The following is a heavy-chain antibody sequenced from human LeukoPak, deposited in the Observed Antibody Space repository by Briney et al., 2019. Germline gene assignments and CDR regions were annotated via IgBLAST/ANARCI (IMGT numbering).Heavy chain of an antibody. J-gene: IGHJ6*02. V-gene: IGHV3-30-3*01. CDR1: RCIFTSYA. CDR2: ISYDGNTK. Sequence: GGSLRLSCEASRCIFTSYAMHWVRQDPGKGLEWVAVISYDGNTKYYSDSVKGRFTISRDNSKNTLHLQMNSLRADDTAVYYCARVVASNGMDVWGQGTTVTVSS. D-gene: IGHD2-15*01. CDR3: ARVVASNGMDV.